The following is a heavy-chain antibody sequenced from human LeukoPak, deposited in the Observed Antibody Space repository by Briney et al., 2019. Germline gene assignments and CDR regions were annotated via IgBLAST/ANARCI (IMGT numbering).Heavy chain of an antibody. CDR1: GYTFTNYY. V-gene: IGHV1-46*01. J-gene: IGHJ5*02. CDR2: IHPNDGDT. Sequence: ASVKVSCKASGYTFTNYYMHWVRQAPGQGLEWMGLIHPNDGDTKYAQEFQDRVTMTRDTSTSTVYMELSSLRSEDTAVYYCASLFSSGPLGGPWGQGTLVTVSS. D-gene: IGHD3-22*01. CDR3: ASLFSSGPLGGP.